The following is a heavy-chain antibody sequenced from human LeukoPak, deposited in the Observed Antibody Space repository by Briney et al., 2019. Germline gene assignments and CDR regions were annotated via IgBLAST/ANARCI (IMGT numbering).Heavy chain of an antibody. D-gene: IGHD1-26*01. CDR3: AKDKMRGATNYFDY. V-gene: IGHV3-30*18. CDR2: ISYDGSNK. J-gene: IGHJ4*02. CDR1: GFTFSSYG. Sequence: GGCLRLSCAASGFTFSSYGMHWVRQAPGKGLEWVAVISYDGSNKYYADSVKGRFTISRDNSKNTLYLQMNSLRAEDTAVYYCAKDKMRGATNYFDYWGQGTLVTVSS.